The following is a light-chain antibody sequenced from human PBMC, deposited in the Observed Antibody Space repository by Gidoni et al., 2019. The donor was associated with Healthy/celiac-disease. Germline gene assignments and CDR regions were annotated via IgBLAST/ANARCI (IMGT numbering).Light chain of an antibody. CDR2: GAS. V-gene: IGKV3-20*01. CDR1: QSVSRSY. CDR3: QQYGSSPQT. Sequence: EIGLTQSPGTLSLSPGERATLSCRASQSVSRSYLAWYQQKPGPAPRLLIYGASSRATGIPDRFSGSGSGTDFTLTISRLEPEDFAVYYCQQYGSSPQTFGQGTKVEIK. J-gene: IGKJ1*01.